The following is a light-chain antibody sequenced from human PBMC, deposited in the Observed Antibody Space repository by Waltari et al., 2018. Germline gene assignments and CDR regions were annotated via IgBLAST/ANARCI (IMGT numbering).Light chain of an antibody. CDR2: GVS. CDR3: QQSYSSPYT. V-gene: IGKV1-39*01. CDR1: QSISTY. Sequence: DNQMTQSPSSLSASVGDRVTITCRARQSISTYLHWYQQKPGKPPKLLIFGVSNLQSGVPSRFSGSGAGTDFSLTITSLQPDDFATYYCQQSYSSPYTFGQGTKLEIK. J-gene: IGKJ2*01.